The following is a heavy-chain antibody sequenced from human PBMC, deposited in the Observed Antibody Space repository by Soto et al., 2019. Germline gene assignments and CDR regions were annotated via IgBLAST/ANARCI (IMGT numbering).Heavy chain of an antibody. D-gene: IGHD4-17*01. V-gene: IGHV4-59*08. CDR1: GGSICSYY. Sequence: XXTLSLPFTVSGGSICSYYWSWIRQPPGKGLEWIGYIYYSGSTNYTPSLKSRVTISVDTSKNQFSLKLRFVTAADPAVYYCARRYGPLFDYWGKGTLVTVSS. J-gene: IGHJ4*02. CDR3: ARRYGPLFDY. CDR2: IYYSGST.